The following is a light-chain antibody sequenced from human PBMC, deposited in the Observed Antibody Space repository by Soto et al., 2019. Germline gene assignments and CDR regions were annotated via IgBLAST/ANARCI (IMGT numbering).Light chain of an antibody. CDR3: QQYGSFSCT. Sequence: DIQMTQSPSTLSSSLGDRVTITCRASQSISSWLAWYQQKPGQAPKLLIYDASSMATGVPERFSGSGSGTEFTLTISRLQPEDFATYYCQQYGSFSCTFGQGTKVDIK. J-gene: IGKJ1*01. CDR1: QSISSW. CDR2: DAS. V-gene: IGKV1-5*01.